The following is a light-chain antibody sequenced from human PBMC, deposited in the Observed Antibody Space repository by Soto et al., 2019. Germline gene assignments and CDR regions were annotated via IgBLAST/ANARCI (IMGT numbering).Light chain of an antibody. V-gene: IGLV2-14*01. CDR1: RTDVGGYNF. Sequence: QSVLTQPASVSGSPGQSITISCTGTRTDVGGYNFVSWYQQHPGKAPKLIIYEVSNRPSGVSNRFSGSKSDNTASLTISGLQAEDESDYYCCSYVSTNTYVFCTGTKVAVL. J-gene: IGLJ1*01. CDR3: CSYVSTNTYV. CDR2: EVS.